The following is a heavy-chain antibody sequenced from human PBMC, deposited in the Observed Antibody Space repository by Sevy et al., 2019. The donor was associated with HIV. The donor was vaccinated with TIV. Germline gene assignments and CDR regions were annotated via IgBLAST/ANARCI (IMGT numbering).Heavy chain of an antibody. CDR1: GFTFDDYA. Sequence: GGSLRLSCAASGFTFDDYAMHWVRQAPGKGLEWVSGISWNSGSIGYVDSVKGRFTISRDNAKNSLYLQMNSLRAEDTALYYCAKESRQNYYGSGSYYNWGQGTLVTVSS. CDR2: ISWNSGSI. J-gene: IGHJ4*02. V-gene: IGHV3-9*01. CDR3: AKESRQNYYGSGSYYN. D-gene: IGHD3-10*01.